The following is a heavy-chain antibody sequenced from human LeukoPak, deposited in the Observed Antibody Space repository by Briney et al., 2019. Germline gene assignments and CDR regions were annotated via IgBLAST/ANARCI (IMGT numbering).Heavy chain of an antibody. V-gene: IGHV1-8*01. CDR2: MNPNSGNT. CDR3: ARGPVEAVFGVSTED. D-gene: IGHD3-10*02. Sequence: ASVTVSCKASGYTFVSYGISWVRQAIGQGLEWMGWMNPNSGNTGYAQKFQGRVSMTRDTSISTAYMELSSLRSEDTAVYYCARGPVEAVFGVSTEDWGQGTTVTVSS. J-gene: IGHJ6*02. CDR1: GYTFVSYG.